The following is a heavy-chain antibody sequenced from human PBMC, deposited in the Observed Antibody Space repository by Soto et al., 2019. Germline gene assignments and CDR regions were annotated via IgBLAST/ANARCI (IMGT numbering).Heavy chain of an antibody. J-gene: IGHJ3*02. Sequence: GGSLRLSCAASGFTFSSYGMHWVRQAPGKGLEWVAIMSYDGSNKHYADSVKGRFTISRDNSKNTLYLQMNSLRAEDTAVYYCAKIAAAGDAFDIWGQGTMVTVSS. V-gene: IGHV3-30*18. D-gene: IGHD6-13*01. CDR1: GFTFSSYG. CDR3: AKIAAAGDAFDI. CDR2: MSYDGSNK.